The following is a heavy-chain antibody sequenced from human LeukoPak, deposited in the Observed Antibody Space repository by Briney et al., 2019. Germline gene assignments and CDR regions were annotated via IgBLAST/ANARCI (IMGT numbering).Heavy chain of an antibody. CDR3: ANMVTIGN. J-gene: IGHJ4*02. V-gene: IGHV3-23*01. Sequence: GGSLRLSCAASGFTFSKYDMSWVRQAPEKGLEWVASISGAGSSTNYADSVKGRFTISRDNSKNTLYLQMNSPRAKDTAVYYCANMVTIGNWGQGTLVTVSS. D-gene: IGHD2-21*02. CDR1: GFTFSKYD. CDR2: ISGAGSST.